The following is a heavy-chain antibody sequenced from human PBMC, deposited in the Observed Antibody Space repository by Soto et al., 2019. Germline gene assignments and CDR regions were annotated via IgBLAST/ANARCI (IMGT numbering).Heavy chain of an antibody. CDR1: GFAVSANY. V-gene: IGHV3-66*04. J-gene: IGHJ6*03. Sequence: HPGGSLRLSCAASGFAVSANYMSWVRQAPGKGLEWVSIVYTGGGIYYVDSVRGRFTVSRDSSKNTLFLQMNSLRAEDTAVYYCASHGRNYYYYYMDVWGKGTTVTVSS. CDR3: ASHGRNYYYYYMDV. CDR2: VYTGGGI.